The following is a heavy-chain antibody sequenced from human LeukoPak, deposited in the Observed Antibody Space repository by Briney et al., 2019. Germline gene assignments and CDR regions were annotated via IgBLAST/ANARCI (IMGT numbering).Heavy chain of an antibody. CDR1: GFTFSSYW. Sequence: GGSLRLSCAASGFTFSSYWMTWVRQAPGKGLEWVANIKQDGSEKNYVDSVKGRFTISRDNAKNSLYLQMNSLRAEDTAVYYCARGLHSLPRSTLDYWGQGTLVTVSS. J-gene: IGHJ4*02. CDR3: ARGLHSLPRSTLDY. V-gene: IGHV3-7*01. D-gene: IGHD2-2*01. CDR2: IKQDGSEK.